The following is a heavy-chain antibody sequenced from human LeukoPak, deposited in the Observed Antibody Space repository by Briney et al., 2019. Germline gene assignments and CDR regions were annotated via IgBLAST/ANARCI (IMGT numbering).Heavy chain of an antibody. J-gene: IGHJ4*02. D-gene: IGHD3-22*01. CDR3: ARDKNGYYYDSSGYYSSDY. CDR1: GGTFSSYA. CDR2: ILPIFGTA. V-gene: IGHV1-69*06. Sequence: GASVKVSCKASGGTFSSYAISWVRQAPGQGLEWMGRILPIFGTANYAQKFQGRVTITADKSTSTAYMELSSLRSEDTAVYYCARDKNGYYYDSSGYYSSDYWGQGTLVTVSS.